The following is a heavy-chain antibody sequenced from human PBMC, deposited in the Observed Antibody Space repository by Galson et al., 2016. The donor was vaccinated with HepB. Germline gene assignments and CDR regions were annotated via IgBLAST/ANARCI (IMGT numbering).Heavy chain of an antibody. J-gene: IGHJ4*02. CDR1: EFTFSIYA. CDR2: IAHNEDIT. V-gene: IGHV3-23*01. Sequence: SLRLSCAASEFTFSIYAMYWVRQAPGKGLERVSTIAHNEDITHYADSVKGRFTISRDRSKNMMYLQMNSLGVDDAAVYYCASRKGRMTGLDYWGQGTLVTVSS. CDR3: ASRKGRMTGLDY. D-gene: IGHD1-14*01.